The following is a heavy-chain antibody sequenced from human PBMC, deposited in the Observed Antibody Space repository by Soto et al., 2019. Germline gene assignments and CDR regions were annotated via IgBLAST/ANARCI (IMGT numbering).Heavy chain of an antibody. V-gene: IGHV1-2*04. J-gene: IGHJ6*02. CDR3: ARVPMTTVTGYGMDV. CDR1: GYTFTGYY. D-gene: IGHD4-17*01. CDR2: INPNSGGT. Sequence: QVQLVQSGAEVKKPGASVKVSCKASGYTFTGYYMHWVRQAPGQGREWMGWINPNSGGTNYAQKFQGWVTMTRDTSSSTPYMELSRLRSDDTAVYYCARVPMTTVTGYGMDVWGQGTTVTVSS.